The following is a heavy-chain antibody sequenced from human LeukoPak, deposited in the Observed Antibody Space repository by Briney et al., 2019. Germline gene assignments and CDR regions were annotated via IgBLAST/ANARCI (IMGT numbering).Heavy chain of an antibody. CDR2: INPNSGGT. CDR3: ARGIKYYDTPLGSFDY. D-gene: IGHD3-22*01. Sequence: ASVKVSCKASGYTFTGYYMHWVRQAPGQGLEWMGWINPNSGGTNYAQKFQGRVTMTRDTSISTAYMELSRLRSADTALYYCARGIKYYDTPLGSFDYWGQGTLLTVSS. CDR1: GYTFTGYY. V-gene: IGHV1-2*02. J-gene: IGHJ4*02.